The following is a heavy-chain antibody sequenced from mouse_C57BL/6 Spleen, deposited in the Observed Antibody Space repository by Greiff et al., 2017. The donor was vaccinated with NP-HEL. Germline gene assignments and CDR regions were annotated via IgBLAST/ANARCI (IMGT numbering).Heavy chain of an antibody. CDR1: GYTFTSYW. Sequence: QVQLQQPGTELVKPGASVKLSCKASGYTFTSYWMHWVKQRPGQGLEWIGNINPSNGGTNYNEKFKSKATLTVDKSSSTAYMQISSRTSEDSAVYDCARGAIYYGNYEAWFAYLGQGTLVTVAA. J-gene: IGHJ3*01. V-gene: IGHV1-53*01. CDR2: INPSNGGT. D-gene: IGHD2-1*01. CDR3: ARGAIYYGNYEAWFAY.